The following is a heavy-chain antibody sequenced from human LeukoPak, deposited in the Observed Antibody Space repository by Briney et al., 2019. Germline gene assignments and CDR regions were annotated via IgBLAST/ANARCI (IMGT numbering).Heavy chain of an antibody. V-gene: IGHV4-59*01. J-gene: IGHJ6*04. CDR3: ARDDGFSDGQPFLLDV. Sequence: PSETLSLTCTVSGGSISSYYWSWIRQPPGKGLEWIGYIYYSGSTNYNPSLKSRVTISVDTSKNQFSLKLSSVTAADTAVYYCARDDGFSDGQPFLLDVWGKGTTVTISS. CDR2: IYYSGST. CDR1: GGSISSYY. D-gene: IGHD5-24*01.